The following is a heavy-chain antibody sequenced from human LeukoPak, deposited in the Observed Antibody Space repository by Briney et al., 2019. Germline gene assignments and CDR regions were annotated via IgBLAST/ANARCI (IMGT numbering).Heavy chain of an antibody. Sequence: PGGSLRLSCAASGFTFDDYAMHWVRQAPGKGLEWVSLISWDGGSTYYADSVKGRFTISRDNSKNSLYLQMNSLRAEDTALYYCAKGDSSWYDLMDYWGQGTLVTVSS. CDR2: ISWDGGST. V-gene: IGHV3-43D*03. D-gene: IGHD6-13*01. J-gene: IGHJ4*02. CDR1: GFTFDDYA. CDR3: AKGDSSWYDLMDY.